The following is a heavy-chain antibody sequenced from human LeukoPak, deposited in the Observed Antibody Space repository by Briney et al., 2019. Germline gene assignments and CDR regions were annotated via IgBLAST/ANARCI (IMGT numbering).Heavy chain of an antibody. J-gene: IGHJ4*02. CDR2: IYPGDSDT. Sequence: GESLKISCKGSGYSFTSYWIGWVRQMPGKGLEWMGIIYPGDSDTRSSPSFQGQVTTSADKSISTAYLQWNSLKASDTAMYYCARRGIAAAGSFDYWGQGTLVTVSS. CDR1: GYSFTSYW. V-gene: IGHV5-51*01. CDR3: ARRGIAAAGSFDY. D-gene: IGHD6-13*01.